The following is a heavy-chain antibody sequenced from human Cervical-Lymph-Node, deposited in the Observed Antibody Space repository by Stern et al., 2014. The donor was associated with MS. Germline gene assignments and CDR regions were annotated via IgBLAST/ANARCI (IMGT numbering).Heavy chain of an antibody. J-gene: IGHJ5*02. Sequence: EVQLVESGGGLIQPGGSLRVSCAASGFTFSTYAMTWVRQAPGKGLEWVSSVSGSGDDTYHANSVKGRFPISRDNSKNTMFLQMTSLRADDTAVYYCARDPGAYALGTPKMNWLDPWGQGTLVTVSS. CDR3: ARDPGAYALGTPKMNWLDP. D-gene: IGHD3-10*01. CDR2: VSGSGDDT. CDR1: GFTFSTYA. V-gene: IGHV3-23*04.